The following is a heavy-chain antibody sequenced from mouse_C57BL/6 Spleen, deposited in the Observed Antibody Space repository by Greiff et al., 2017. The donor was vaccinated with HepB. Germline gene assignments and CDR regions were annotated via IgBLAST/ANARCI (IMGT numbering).Heavy chain of an antibody. Sequence: VQRVESGAELVKPGASVKISCKASGYAFSSYWMNWVKQRPGKGLEWIGQIYPGDGDTNYNGKFKGKATLTADKSSSTAYMQLSSRTCEDSAVYFCASLYYGSSYGNMDYWGQGTSVTVSS. J-gene: IGHJ4*01. CDR1: GYAFSSYW. D-gene: IGHD1-1*01. V-gene: IGHV1-80*01. CDR3: ASLYYGSSYGNMDY. CDR2: IYPGDGDT.